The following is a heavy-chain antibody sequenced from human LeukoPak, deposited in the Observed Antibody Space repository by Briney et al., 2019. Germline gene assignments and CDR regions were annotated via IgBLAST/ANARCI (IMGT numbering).Heavy chain of an antibody. J-gene: IGHJ1*01. Sequence: ASVKVSCKASGYTFTSNGISWVRQAPGQGLEWMGWISAYNGNTNYEQKLQGRVTMTTDTSTSTAYMELRSLRSDDTAVYYCARNCGGDCAEYFQHWGQGTLVTVSS. CDR1: GYTFTSNG. V-gene: IGHV1-18*01. CDR2: ISAYNGNT. D-gene: IGHD2-21*02. CDR3: ARNCGGDCAEYFQH.